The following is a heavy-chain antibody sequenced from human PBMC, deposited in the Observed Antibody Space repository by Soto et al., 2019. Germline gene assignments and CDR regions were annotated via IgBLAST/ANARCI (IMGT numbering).Heavy chain of an antibody. CDR1: GFTFSSYS. Sequence: EVQLVESGGGLIQPGGSLRLSCAASGFTFSSYSMNWVRQAPGKGLEWVSYISSVGITIYYADSVKGRFTISRGNAKSSLYLQMNSLRAEDTGVYYCARDRYGDYLIDYWGQGTLVTVSS. CDR3: ARDRYGDYLIDY. CDR2: ISSVGITI. D-gene: IGHD4-17*01. V-gene: IGHV3-48*01. J-gene: IGHJ4*02.